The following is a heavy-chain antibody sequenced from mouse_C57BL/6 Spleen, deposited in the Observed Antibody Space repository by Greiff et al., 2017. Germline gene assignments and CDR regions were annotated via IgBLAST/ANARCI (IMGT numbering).Heavy chain of an antibody. Sequence: QVHVKQSGAELVKPGASVKISCKASGYAFSSYWMTWVKQRPGKGLEWIGQIYPGDGDTNYNGKFKGKATLTADKSSSTAYMQLSSLTSEDSAVYFCAREGWDGFFAYWGEGTLVTVSA. CDR2: IYPGDGDT. J-gene: IGHJ3*01. CDR1: GYAFSSYW. CDR3: AREGWDGFFAY. V-gene: IGHV1-80*01. D-gene: IGHD3-3*01.